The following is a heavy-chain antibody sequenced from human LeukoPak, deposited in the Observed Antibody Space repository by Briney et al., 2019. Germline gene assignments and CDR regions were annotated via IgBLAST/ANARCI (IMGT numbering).Heavy chain of an antibody. CDR2: ISAYNGNT. Sequence: ASVKVSCKASGYTFTSYGISWARQAPGQGLEWMGWISAYNGNTNYAQKLQGRVTMTTDTSTSTVYMELRSLRSDDTAVYYCARRASSSWTFDYWGQGTLVTVSS. J-gene: IGHJ4*02. V-gene: IGHV1-18*01. D-gene: IGHD6-13*01. CDR3: ARRASSSWTFDY. CDR1: GYTFTSYG.